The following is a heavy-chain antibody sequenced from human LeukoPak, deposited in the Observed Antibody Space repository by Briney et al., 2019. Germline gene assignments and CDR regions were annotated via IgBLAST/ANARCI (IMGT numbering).Heavy chain of an antibody. D-gene: IGHD3-22*01. CDR1: GGTLSSYA. Sequence: SVKVSCKASGGTLSSYAISWVRQAPGQGLEWMGGIIPIFGTANYAQKFQGRVTITADESTSTAYMELSSLRSEDTAVYYCARSGYDSSGYYLFYFDYWGQGTLVTVSS. CDR3: ARSGYDSSGYYLFYFDY. CDR2: IIPIFGTA. J-gene: IGHJ4*02. V-gene: IGHV1-69*13.